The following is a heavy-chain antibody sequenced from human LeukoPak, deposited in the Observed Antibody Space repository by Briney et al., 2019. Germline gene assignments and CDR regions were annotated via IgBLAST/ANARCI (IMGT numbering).Heavy chain of an antibody. J-gene: IGHJ4*02. V-gene: IGHV3-7*01. CDR1: GFTFSSYW. Sequence: GSLRLSCAASGFTFSSYWMSWVRQAPGKGLEWVANIKQDGSEKYYVDSVKGRFTISRDNAKNSLYLQMNSLRAEDTAVYYCARDGYSYGFRNFDYWGQGTLVTVSS. CDR2: IKQDGSEK. CDR3: ARDGYSYGFRNFDY. D-gene: IGHD5-18*01.